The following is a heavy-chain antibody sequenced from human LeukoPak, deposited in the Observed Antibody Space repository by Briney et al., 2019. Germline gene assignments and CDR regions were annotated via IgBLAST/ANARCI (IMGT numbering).Heavy chain of an antibody. CDR1: GFNINNNY. V-gene: IGHV3-53*01. Sequence: GGSLRLSCAASGFNINNNYMNWVRQAPGKGLEWVSVIYSGGSTYYADSVKGRFTISRDNSKNTLYLQMNSLRAEDTAVYYCARDFDIGPWGQGTLVTVSS. D-gene: IGHD3-9*01. CDR3: ARDFDIGP. CDR2: IYSGGST. J-gene: IGHJ5*02.